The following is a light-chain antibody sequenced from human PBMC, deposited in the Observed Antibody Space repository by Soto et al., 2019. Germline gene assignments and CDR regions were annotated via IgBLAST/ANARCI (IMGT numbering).Light chain of an antibody. CDR2: AAS. J-gene: IGKJ4*01. CDR3: QQLNSYPLT. CDR1: QGISSY. Sequence: DIQLTQSPSFLSASVGDRVTITCRASQGISSYLAWYQQKPGKAPNLLIYAASTLQSGVPSRFSGSGSETEFTLPISSLQPEDFATYYCQQLNSYPLTFGGGTKVEIK. V-gene: IGKV1-9*01.